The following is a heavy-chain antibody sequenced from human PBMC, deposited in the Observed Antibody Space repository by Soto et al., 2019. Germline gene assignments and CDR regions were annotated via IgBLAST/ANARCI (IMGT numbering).Heavy chain of an antibody. V-gene: IGHV3-7*03. CDR2: INQDGSEK. D-gene: IGHD2-15*01. CDR1: GFTFSNYY. J-gene: IGHJ3*02. CDR3: ARYVGEI. Sequence: EAQLVESGGALVQPGGSLRLSCAASGFTFSNYYMSWFRQAPGKGLQWVASINQDGSEKYSVDSVKGRFTISRDNGKKSVYLQMNSLRVEDTAVYYCARYVGEIWGHGTKVTVSS.